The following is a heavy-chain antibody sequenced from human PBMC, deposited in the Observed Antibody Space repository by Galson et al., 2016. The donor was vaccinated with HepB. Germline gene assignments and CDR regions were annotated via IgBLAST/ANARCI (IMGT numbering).Heavy chain of an antibody. Sequence: SVKVSCKASGYTFTTYDINWVRQATGQGLEWLGWMNPNSGDTGYALKFQGRVTMTRDTSISTAYMELSSLISEDTAVYYCVRKLPRTGDFGSWGQGTLVTVSS. CDR2: MNPNSGDT. V-gene: IGHV1-8*01. D-gene: IGHD3-10*01. J-gene: IGHJ5*01. CDR3: VRKLPRTGDFGS. CDR1: GYTFTTYD.